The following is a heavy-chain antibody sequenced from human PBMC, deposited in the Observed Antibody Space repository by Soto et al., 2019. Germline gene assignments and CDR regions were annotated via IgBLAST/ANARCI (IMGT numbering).Heavy chain of an antibody. CDR2: IIPIFGTA. V-gene: IGHV1-69*13. CDR3: ARDVHDYGDYGLLNYYYGMDV. D-gene: IGHD4-17*01. J-gene: IGHJ6*02. CDR1: GGTFSSYA. Sequence: SVKVSCKASGGTFSSYAISWVRQAPGQGLEWMGGIIPIFGTANYAQKFQGRVTITADESTSTAYMELSSLRSEDTAVYYCARDVHDYGDYGLLNYYYGMDVWGQGTTVTVSS.